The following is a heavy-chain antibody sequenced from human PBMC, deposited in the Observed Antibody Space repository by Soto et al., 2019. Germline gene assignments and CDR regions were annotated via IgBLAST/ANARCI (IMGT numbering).Heavy chain of an antibody. CDR3: ARDGLKGYQLLYYYYYGMDV. CDR2: ITAYNGNT. V-gene: IGHV1-18*04. Sequence: QVQLVRSGAEVKKPGASVKVSCKTSGYTFTSYGISWVRQAPGQGPEWMGWITAYNGNTNYTQKPQRRVTMTTDTSRSTAYMELRSLRSHDTAVYYCARDGLKGYQLLYYYYYGMDVWGQGTTVTVSS. CDR1: GYTFTSYG. D-gene: IGHD2-2*02. J-gene: IGHJ6*02.